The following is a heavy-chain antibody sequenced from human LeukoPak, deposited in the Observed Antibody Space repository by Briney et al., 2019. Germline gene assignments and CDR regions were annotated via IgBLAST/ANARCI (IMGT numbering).Heavy chain of an antibody. CDR2: IRYDGSDK. J-gene: IGHJ4*02. D-gene: IGHD3-22*01. CDR1: GFTFSSYG. Sequence: GGSLRLSCLASGFTFSSYGMHWVRQAPGKGLVWVAFIRYDGSDKYYAESVKGRFTISRDNSKNTLYLQMNSLRAEDTAVYYCARDADITMIVVVIAYFDYWGQGTLVTVSS. CDR3: ARDADITMIVVVIAYFDY. V-gene: IGHV3-30*02.